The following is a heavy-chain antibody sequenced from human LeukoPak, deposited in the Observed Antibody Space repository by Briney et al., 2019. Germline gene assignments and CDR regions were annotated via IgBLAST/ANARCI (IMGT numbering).Heavy chain of an antibody. V-gene: IGHV4-61*02. D-gene: IGHD2-15*01. CDR3: ARCRRTYCSGGSCYDWFDP. J-gene: IGHJ5*02. CDR1: GGSISSGSYY. Sequence: SQTLSLTCTVSGGSISSGSYYWSWIRQPAGKGLEWIGRIYTSGSTYYNPSLKSRVTISVDTSKNQFSLKLSSVTAADTAVYYCARCRRTYCSGGSCYDWFDPWGQGTLVTVSS. CDR2: IYTSGST.